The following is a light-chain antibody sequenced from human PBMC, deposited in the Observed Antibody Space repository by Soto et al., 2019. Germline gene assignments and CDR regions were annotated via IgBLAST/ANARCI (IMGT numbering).Light chain of an antibody. CDR3: QQWGT. CDR2: DAS. V-gene: IGKV1-5*01. Sequence: DIQMTQSPSTLYASVGDRVTITCRASQSISSWLAWYQQKPGKAPKLLIYDASSLESGVPSRFSGSGSGKEFTLTISSLQPDDFATYYCQQWGTFGQGTKVDIK. J-gene: IGKJ1*01. CDR1: QSISSW.